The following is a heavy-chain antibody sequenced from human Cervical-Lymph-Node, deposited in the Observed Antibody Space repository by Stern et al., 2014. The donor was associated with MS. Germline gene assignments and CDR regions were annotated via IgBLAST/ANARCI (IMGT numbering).Heavy chain of an antibody. J-gene: IGHJ6*02. CDR1: GFTLTIFY. CDR2: NSPRGGTT. V-gene: IGHV1-46*01. CDR3: ASGGEVDGGDV. D-gene: IGHD2-2*01. Sequence: VQLVQSGAEVKKPGASVRVSCTASGFTLTIFYVHWVRPAPGQGIELMGVNSPRGGTTEYAQKFQSRGSMTTDTSTSTVYMELSSLRSEDADVYYCASGGEVDGGDVWGQGTTVTVFS.